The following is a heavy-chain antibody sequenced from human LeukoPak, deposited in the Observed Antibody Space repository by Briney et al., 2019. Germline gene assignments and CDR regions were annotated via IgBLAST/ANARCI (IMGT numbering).Heavy chain of an antibody. Sequence: GASVKVSCKASGYTFSGYYMHWVRQAPGQGLEWVGRINPNSGGTNYAQKFQGRVTMTRDTSISTAYMELSRLRSDDTAVYYCARGCWGDSGYDYLPANYYYYMDVWGKGTTVTVSS. D-gene: IGHD5-12*01. V-gene: IGHV1-2*06. CDR2: INPNSGGT. J-gene: IGHJ6*03. CDR1: GYTFSGYY. CDR3: ARGCWGDSGYDYLPANYYYYMDV.